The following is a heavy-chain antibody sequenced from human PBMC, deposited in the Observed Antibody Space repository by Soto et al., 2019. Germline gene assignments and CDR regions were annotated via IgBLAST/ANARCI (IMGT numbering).Heavy chain of an antibody. CDR2: IFYSRTT. J-gene: IGHJ4*02. V-gene: IGHV4-31*03. D-gene: IGHD3-16*01. CDR3: ARESTGELAYYFDF. CDR1: GGSINSGGYY. Sequence: QVQLHESGPGLVKPSQTLSLTCTVSGGSINSGGYYWTWIRQHPGKGLEWIGYIFYSRTTSYNPSLHSRVTISADTSKNQFSLTLRYVPAADSAVYYCARESTGELAYYFDFWGQGTPVTVSS.